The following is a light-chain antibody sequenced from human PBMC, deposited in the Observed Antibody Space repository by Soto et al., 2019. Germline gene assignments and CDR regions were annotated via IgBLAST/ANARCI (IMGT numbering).Light chain of an antibody. CDR2: AVS. CDR3: QQYGSPPHT. V-gene: IGKV3-20*01. Sequence: EIVLTQSPGTLSLSPGERATLSCRASQSLYNSFLAWYQQKPGQTPRLLINAVSNRATGFPDRFSGSGSGADFTLNISRLEPEYFSVYYCQQYGSPPHTFGQGTKLEI. J-gene: IGKJ2*01. CDR1: QSLYNSF.